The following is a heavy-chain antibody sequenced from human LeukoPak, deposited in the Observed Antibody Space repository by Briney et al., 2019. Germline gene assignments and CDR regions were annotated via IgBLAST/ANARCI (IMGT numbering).Heavy chain of an antibody. J-gene: IGHJ3*02. Sequence: SQTLSLTCAISGDSVSRNSAAWNWIRQSPSRGLEWLGRTYYRSKRYNDYEVSVKSRITINPDTSKNQFSLQLNSVTPEDTAVYYCARDTGARELEDAFDIWGQGTMVTVSS. CDR1: GDSVSRNSAA. CDR3: ARDTGARELEDAFDI. V-gene: IGHV6-1*01. CDR2: TYYRSKRYN. D-gene: IGHD1-26*01.